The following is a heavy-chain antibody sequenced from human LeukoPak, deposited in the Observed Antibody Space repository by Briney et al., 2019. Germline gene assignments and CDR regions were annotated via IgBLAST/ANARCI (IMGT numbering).Heavy chain of an antibody. CDR2: INHSGST. Sequence: SETLSLTCAVYGGSFSGYYWSWIRQPPGKGLEWIGEINHSGSTNYNPSLKSRVTISVDTSKNQFSLKLSSVTAADTAVYYCARDSSGWYFGYYYYYMDVWGKGTTVTVSS. CDR3: ARDSSGWYFGYYYYYMDV. D-gene: IGHD6-19*01. J-gene: IGHJ6*03. V-gene: IGHV4-34*01. CDR1: GGSFSGYY.